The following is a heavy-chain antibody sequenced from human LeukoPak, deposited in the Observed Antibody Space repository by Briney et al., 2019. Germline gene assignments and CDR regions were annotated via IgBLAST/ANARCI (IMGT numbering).Heavy chain of an antibody. D-gene: IGHD3-3*01. CDR2: FDPEDGET. V-gene: IGHV1-24*01. CDR3: ATWNDFWSGYLDY. Sequence: GASVKVSCRVSGYTLTELSMHWVRQAPGQGLEWMGGFDPEDGETIYAQKFQGRVTMTEDTSTDTAYMELSSLRSEDTAVYYCATWNDFWSGYLDYWGQGTLVTVSS. CDR1: GYTLTELS. J-gene: IGHJ4*02.